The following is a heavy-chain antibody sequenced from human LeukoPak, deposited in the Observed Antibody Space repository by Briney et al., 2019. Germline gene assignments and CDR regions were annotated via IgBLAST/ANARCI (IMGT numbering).Heavy chain of an antibody. V-gene: IGHV4-4*07. CDR1: GGSINNYY. Sequence: SETLSLTCTVSGGSINNYYWSWIRQPAGKGLEWIGLIYSSGSTSYNPSLKSRVTMSVDTSKKQFSLRLSSVTAADTAVYYCARERDGWYFDYWGQGTLVTVSS. D-gene: IGHD2-15*01. J-gene: IGHJ4*02. CDR3: ARERDGWYFDY. CDR2: IYSSGST.